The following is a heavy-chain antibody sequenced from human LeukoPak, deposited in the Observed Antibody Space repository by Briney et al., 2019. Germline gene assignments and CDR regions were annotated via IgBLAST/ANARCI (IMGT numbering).Heavy chain of an antibody. V-gene: IGHV3-30*04. CDR3: ARDIVATIGSARDFYYYYYMDV. CDR2: ISYDGSNK. Sequence: GRSLRLSCAASGFSFSNYAMHWVRQAPGKGLEWVAVISYDGSNKYYADSVKGRFTISRDNSKNTLYLQMNSLRAEDTAVYYCARDIVATIGSARDFYYYYYMDVWGKGTTVTVSS. CDR1: GFSFSNYA. D-gene: IGHD5-12*01. J-gene: IGHJ6*03.